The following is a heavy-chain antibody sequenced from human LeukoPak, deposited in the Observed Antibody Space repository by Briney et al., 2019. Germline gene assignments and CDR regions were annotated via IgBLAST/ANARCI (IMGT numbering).Heavy chain of an antibody. J-gene: IGHJ4*02. D-gene: IGHD4-17*01. V-gene: IGHV3-15*05. CDR1: GFTFSNAW. CDR3: ASWGPSDPYGDYLDY. CDR2: IKSKTDGGTT. Sequence: PGGSLRLSCAASGFTFSNAWMSWVRQAPGKGLEWVGRIKSKTDGGTTDYAAPVKGRFTISRDDSKNTLYLQMNSLRAEDTAVYYCASWGPSDPYGDYLDYWGQGTLVTVSS.